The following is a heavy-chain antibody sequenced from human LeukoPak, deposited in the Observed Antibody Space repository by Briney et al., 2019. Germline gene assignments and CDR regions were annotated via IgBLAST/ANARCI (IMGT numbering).Heavy chain of an antibody. CDR1: GDSIRSYY. Sequence: PSETLSLTCTVSGDSIRSYYWNWIRRPPGKGLEWIGYTYYTGSTSYNPSLKSRVTISLDTSKSQFSLRLTSVTAADTAVYYCASHGSSGHDPLTWGQGTLVTVSS. D-gene: IGHD5-12*01. J-gene: IGHJ4*01. CDR3: ASHGSSGHDPLT. CDR2: TYYTGST. V-gene: IGHV4-59*08.